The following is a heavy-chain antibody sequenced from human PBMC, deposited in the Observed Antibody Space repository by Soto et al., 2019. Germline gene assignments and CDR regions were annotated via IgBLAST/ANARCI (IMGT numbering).Heavy chain of an antibody. CDR1: GFTFSDYY. V-gene: IGHV3-11*01. J-gene: IGHJ4*02. Sequence: QVQLVESGGGLVKPGGSLRLSCATSGFTFSDYYMSWIRQAPGKGLEWVSYISSSDNIIYYADSVKGRFTISRDNGKNSLYPQMNSLRAEDTALYYCARDLGYYDSSGYFDYWGQGTLVTVSS. CDR3: ARDLGYYDSSGYFDY. CDR2: ISSSDNII. D-gene: IGHD3-22*01.